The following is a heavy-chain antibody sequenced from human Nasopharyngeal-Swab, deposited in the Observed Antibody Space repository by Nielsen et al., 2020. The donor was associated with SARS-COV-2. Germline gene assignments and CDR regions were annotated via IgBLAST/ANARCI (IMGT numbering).Heavy chain of an antibody. CDR2: ISYDGSNK. CDR3: ARDKSKFKHYFDY. Sequence: GESLKISCAASGFTFSSYAMHWVRQAPGKGLEWVAVISYDGSNKYYADSVKGRFTTSRDNSKNTLYLQMNSLRAEDTAVYYCARDKSKFKHYFDYWGQGTLVTVSS. J-gene: IGHJ4*02. CDR1: GFTFSSYA. V-gene: IGHV3-30-3*01.